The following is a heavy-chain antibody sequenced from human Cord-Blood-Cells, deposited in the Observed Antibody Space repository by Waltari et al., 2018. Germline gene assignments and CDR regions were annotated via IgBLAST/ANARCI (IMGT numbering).Heavy chain of an antibody. CDR3: ARRDCSSTSCYWYFDL. D-gene: IGHD2-2*01. J-gene: IGHJ2*01. CDR1: GGSFSGYY. CDR2: INHSGSN. V-gene: IGHV4-34*01. Sequence: QVQLQQWVAGLLKPSETLSLTCAVYGGSFSGYYWSCIRQPPGKGLEWIGEINHSGSNNYNPSLKSRVTISVDTSKSQFSLKLSSVTAADTAVYYCARRDCSSTSCYWYFDLWGRGTLVTVSS.